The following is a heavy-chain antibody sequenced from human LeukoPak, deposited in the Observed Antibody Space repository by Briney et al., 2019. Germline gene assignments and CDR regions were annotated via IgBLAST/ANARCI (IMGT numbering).Heavy chain of an antibody. D-gene: IGHD6-13*01. V-gene: IGHV3-7*01. J-gene: IGHJ4*02. CDR2: IKQDGSEK. Sequence: GGSLRLSCEGSGFTLSRYWMSWVRQAPGKGLEWVANIKQDGSEKYYMDSVKGRFTISRDNAKNSLYLQMNSLRAEDTAVYYCARDYSSSWYQGGLDYWGQGSLVTVSS. CDR1: GFTLSRYW. CDR3: ARDYSSSWYQGGLDY.